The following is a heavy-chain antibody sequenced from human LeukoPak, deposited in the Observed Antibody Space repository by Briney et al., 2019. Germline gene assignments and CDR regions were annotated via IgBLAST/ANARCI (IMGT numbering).Heavy chain of an antibody. D-gene: IGHD6-13*01. V-gene: IGHV1-18*01. J-gene: IGHJ6*03. CDR2: ISAYNGNT. CDR3: ARDWDSSSTHYYMDV. Sequence: GASVKVSCKASGYTFTSYGISWVRQAPGQGLEWMGWISAYNGNTNYAQKLQGRVTMTTDTSTSTAYMELRSLRSDDTAVYYCARDWDSSSTHYYMDVWGKGTTVTVSS. CDR1: GYTFTSYG.